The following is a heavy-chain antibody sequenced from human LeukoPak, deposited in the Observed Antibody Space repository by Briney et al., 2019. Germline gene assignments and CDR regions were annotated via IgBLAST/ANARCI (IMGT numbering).Heavy chain of an antibody. CDR3: AKYSSSSFGTYQDAFDI. CDR1: GFIVSYNY. J-gene: IGHJ3*02. V-gene: IGHV3-53*01. Sequence: GGSLRLSCAASGFIVSYNYMTWVRQAPGKGLEWVSVIYSGGSTYYADSVKGRFTISRDNAKNSLYLQMNSLRAEDTALYYCAKYSSSSFGTYQDAFDIWGQGTMVTVSS. CDR2: IYSGGST. D-gene: IGHD6-6*01.